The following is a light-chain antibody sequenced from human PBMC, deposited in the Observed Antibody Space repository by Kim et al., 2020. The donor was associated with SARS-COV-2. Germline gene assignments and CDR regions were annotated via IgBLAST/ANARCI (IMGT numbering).Light chain of an antibody. CDR2: LGS. V-gene: IGKV2-28*01. CDR1: QSLLHSNGYNY. J-gene: IGKJ4*01. CDR3: MQALQTPLT. Sequence: DIVMTQSPLSLPVTTGEPASISCRSSQSLLHSNGYNYLDWYLQKPGQSPQLLIYLGSNRASGVPDRFSGSGSGTDFTLKISSVEAEDVGVYYCMQALQTPLTFGGGTNLEIK.